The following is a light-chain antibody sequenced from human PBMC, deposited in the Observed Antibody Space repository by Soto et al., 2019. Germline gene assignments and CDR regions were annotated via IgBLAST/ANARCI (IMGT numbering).Light chain of an antibody. CDR1: QSMKSW. Sequence: GDRVTITCRASQSMKSWLAWYQQKPGEAPKVLIYDASSLESGVPSRFSGSGSGTEFTLTIGSLQPEDFATYYCLRYNAFSQTFGQGTKVEI. J-gene: IGKJ1*01. CDR2: DAS. V-gene: IGKV1-5*01. CDR3: LRYNAFSQT.